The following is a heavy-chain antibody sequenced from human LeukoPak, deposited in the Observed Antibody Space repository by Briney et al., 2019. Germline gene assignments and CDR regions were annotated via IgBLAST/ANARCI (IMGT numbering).Heavy chain of an antibody. V-gene: IGHV1-2*02. CDR3: AMVRGATLDY. Sequence: ASVTVSCKASGYTFTGYYIHWVRQAPGQGLEWMGWINPNSGGTNYAQNFQGRVTMTRDTSITTAYMELTRLRSDDTAVYYCAMVRGATLDYWGQGTLVTVSS. CDR1: GYTFTGYY. D-gene: IGHD3-10*01. CDR2: INPNSGGT. J-gene: IGHJ4*02.